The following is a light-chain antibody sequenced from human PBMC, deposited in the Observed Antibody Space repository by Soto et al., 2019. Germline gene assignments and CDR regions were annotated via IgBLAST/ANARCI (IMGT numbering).Light chain of an antibody. J-gene: IGLJ1*01. V-gene: IGLV2-14*01. CDR3: RSSTSGSTPFV. CDR2: EVS. CDR1: SSDIGGSNS. Sequence: QSALTQPASVSGSPGQSITISCTGTSSDIGGSNSVSWYQQHPGQAPKLMISEVSNRPSGVSNRFSGSKSDNTASLTISGLQAEDEADYYCRSSTSGSTPFVFGAGTKLTVL.